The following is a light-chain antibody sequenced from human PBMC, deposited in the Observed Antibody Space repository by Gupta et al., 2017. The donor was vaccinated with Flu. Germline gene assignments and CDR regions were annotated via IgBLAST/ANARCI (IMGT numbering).Light chain of an antibody. CDR3: QHRNEWPSPCT. CDR1: QSVGTF. CDR2: DAS. V-gene: IGKV3-11*01. J-gene: IGKJ2*02. Sequence: EIVLTQSQATLSLSPGERATLSCRASQSVGTFLAWYQQKPGQAHRLLIDDASNRATGIPARFSGSGSGTDFTFTIRSLEPEDFAVYYCQHRNEWPSPCTFGQGTKLEIK.